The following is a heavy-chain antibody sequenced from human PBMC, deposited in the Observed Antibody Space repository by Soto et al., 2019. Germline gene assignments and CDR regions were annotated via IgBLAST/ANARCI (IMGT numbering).Heavy chain of an antibody. J-gene: IGHJ4*02. D-gene: IGHD3-22*01. CDR2: IYHSGTT. V-gene: IGHV4-38-2*01. CDR3: ARVGDSGYYWYFDY. CDR1: GYSISSDYY. Sequence: PSETLSLTCAVSGYSISSDYYWGWIRQPPGKGLEWIGSIYHSGTTYYNPSLKSRVTMSVDTSKNQLSLKLTSVTAADTAVYYCARVGDSGYYWYFDYWGQGALVTVSS.